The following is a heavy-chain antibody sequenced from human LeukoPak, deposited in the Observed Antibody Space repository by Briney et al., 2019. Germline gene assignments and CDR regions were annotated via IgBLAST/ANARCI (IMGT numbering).Heavy chain of an antibody. D-gene: IGHD1-26*01. J-gene: IGHJ1*01. Sequence: PSETLSLTCTVSGGSISSYYWSWLRQPPGKGLVWIGYIYYSGSTNYNPSLKSRVTISVDTSKNQFSLKLSSVTAADTAVYYCARVGDFAEYFQHWGQGTLVTVSS. CDR1: GGSISSYY. CDR3: ARVGDFAEYFQH. V-gene: IGHV4-59*01. CDR2: IYYSGST.